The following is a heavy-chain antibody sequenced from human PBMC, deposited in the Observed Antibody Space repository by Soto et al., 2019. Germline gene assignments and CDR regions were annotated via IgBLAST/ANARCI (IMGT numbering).Heavy chain of an antibody. CDR3: ARHSVPLVYYSYMDV. CDR2: IYYSGST. CDR1: GGSISNYY. V-gene: IGHV4-59*08. D-gene: IGHD2-8*02. J-gene: IGHJ6*03. Sequence: PSETLALTCTVSGGSISNYYWSWIRQPPGKGLEWIGYIYYSGSTSYNPSLKSRVTISVDTSKNQFSLKLSSVTAADTAVYFCARHSVPLVYYSYMDVWGKGTTVXVSS.